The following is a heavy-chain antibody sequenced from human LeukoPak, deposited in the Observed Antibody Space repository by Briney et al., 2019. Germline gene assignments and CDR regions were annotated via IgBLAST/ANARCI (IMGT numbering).Heavy chain of an antibody. V-gene: IGHV4-34*01. CDR2: INHSGST. CDR1: GGSFSGYY. J-gene: IGHJ4*02. Sequence: KASETLSLTCAVYGGSFSGYYWSWIRQPPGKGLEWIGEINHSGSTNYNPSLKSRVTISVDTSKNQFSLKLSSVTAADTAVYYCARYRKYYDILTGYSHGFDYWGQGTLVTVSS. D-gene: IGHD3-9*01. CDR3: ARYRKYYDILTGYSHGFDY.